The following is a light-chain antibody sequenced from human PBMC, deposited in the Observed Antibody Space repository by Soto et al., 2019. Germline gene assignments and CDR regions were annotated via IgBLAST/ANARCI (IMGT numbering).Light chain of an antibody. Sequence: QSVLTQPPSVSAAPGQKVTISCSGSASNIGAGYDVHWYQQLPGTAPKLLIYGNSNRPSGVPDRFSGSKSGTSASLAITGLQAEDEADYYCQSYESSLSGYVFGTGTKVTVL. CDR2: GNS. CDR3: QSYESSLSGYV. J-gene: IGLJ1*01. V-gene: IGLV1-40*01. CDR1: ASNIGAGYD.